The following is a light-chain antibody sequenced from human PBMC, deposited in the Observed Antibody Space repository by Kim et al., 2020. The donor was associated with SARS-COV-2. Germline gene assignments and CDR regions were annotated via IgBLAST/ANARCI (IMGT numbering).Light chain of an antibody. CDR3: QSYDSSLRDVV. V-gene: IGLV1-40*01. CDR1: SSNTGAGYD. Sequence: QGVTIPCTGSSSNTGAGYDVHWYQQLPGTAPLLLIYGNSNRPSGVPDRFSGSKSGTSASLAITGLQAEDEADYYCQSYDSSLRDVVFGGGTQLTVL. J-gene: IGLJ2*01. CDR2: GNS.